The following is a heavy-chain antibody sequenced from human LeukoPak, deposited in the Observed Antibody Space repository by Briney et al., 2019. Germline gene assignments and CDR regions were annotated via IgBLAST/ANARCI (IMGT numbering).Heavy chain of an antibody. CDR3: ARDRIKSGSYYFDY. J-gene: IGHJ4*02. CDR1: AFTFNDYS. D-gene: IGHD1-26*01. V-gene: IGHV3-48*01. CDR2: ISGRSSTI. Sequence: GGSLRLSCAASAFTFNDYSMNWVRQAPGKGLEWVSYISGRSSTIYYADSVKGRFTISRDNAKNSMYLQMNSLRAEDTAVYYCARDRIKSGSYYFDYWGQGTLVTVSS.